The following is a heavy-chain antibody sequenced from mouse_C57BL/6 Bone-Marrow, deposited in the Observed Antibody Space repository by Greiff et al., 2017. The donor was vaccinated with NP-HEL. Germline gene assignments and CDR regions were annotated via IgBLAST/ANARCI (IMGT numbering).Heavy chain of an antibody. V-gene: IGHV1-69*01. CDR3: ARDYDYAMDY. Sequence: VKLQESGAELVMPGASVKLSCKASGYTFTSYWMHWVKQRPGQGLEWIGEIDPSDSYTNYNQKFKGKSTLTVDKSSSTAYMQLSSLTSEDSAVYYCARDYDYAMDYWGRGTSVTVSS. CDR1: GYTFTSYW. D-gene: IGHD1-1*01. J-gene: IGHJ4*01. CDR2: IDPSDSYT.